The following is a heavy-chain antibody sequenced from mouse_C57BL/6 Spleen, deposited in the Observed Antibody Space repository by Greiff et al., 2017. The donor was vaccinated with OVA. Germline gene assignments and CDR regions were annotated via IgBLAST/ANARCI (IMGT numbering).Heavy chain of an antibody. Sequence: QVQLKQPGAELVKPGASVKLSCKASGYTFTSYWMHWVKQRPGQGLEWIGMIHPNSGSTNYNEKFKSKATLTVDKSSSTAYMQLSSLTSEDSAVYYCARRPDYYGSYYLDYWGQGTTLTVSS. J-gene: IGHJ2*01. D-gene: IGHD1-1*01. CDR2: IHPNSGST. V-gene: IGHV1-64*01. CDR3: ARRPDYYGSYYLDY. CDR1: GYTFTSYW.